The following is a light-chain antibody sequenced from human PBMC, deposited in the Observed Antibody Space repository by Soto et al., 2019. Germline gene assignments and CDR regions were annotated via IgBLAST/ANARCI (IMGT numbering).Light chain of an antibody. V-gene: IGKV1-5*01. CDR3: QQYNSWWT. CDR2: DAS. Sequence: IQMTQSPSSLPASVGERLSITFRASQSISSWLAWYQQKPGKAPKLLIYDASSLESGVPSRFSGSGSGTEFTLTISSLQPDDFATYYCQQYNSWWTFGQGTKVDIK. J-gene: IGKJ1*01. CDR1: QSISSW.